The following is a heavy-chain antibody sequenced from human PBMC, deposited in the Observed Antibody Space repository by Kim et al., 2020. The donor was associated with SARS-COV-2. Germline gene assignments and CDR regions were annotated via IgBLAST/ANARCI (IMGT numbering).Heavy chain of an antibody. CDR2: INPISGGT. CDR3: AIGGYSDTRGSNDAFDI. J-gene: IGHJ3*02. D-gene: IGHD5-18*01. CDR1: GYSFTGYY. Sequence: ASVKVSCKASGYSFTGYYIHWVRQAPGQGLEWMGRINPISGGTNYAQKFQGRVTMTRDTSITTAYMELSSLRSDDTVVYYCAIGGYSDTRGSNDAFDIWGQGTKVTVSS. V-gene: IGHV1-2*05.